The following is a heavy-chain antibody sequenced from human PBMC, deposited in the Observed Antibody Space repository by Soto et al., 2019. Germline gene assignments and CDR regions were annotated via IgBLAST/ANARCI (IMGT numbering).Heavy chain of an antibody. V-gene: IGHV3-30*18. J-gene: IGHJ4*02. CDR3: ANGFGNYWAFDY. Sequence: QVHLVESGGGVVQPGRSLRLSCAASGFSFSTYGMHWVRQAPGKGLEWVAFISNDGSNKYYADSVKGRFTISRDNSKNTVYLQMNSPRAEDTAVYYCANGFGNYWAFDYWGQGTLVTVSS. D-gene: IGHD1-26*01. CDR1: GFSFSTYG. CDR2: ISNDGSNK.